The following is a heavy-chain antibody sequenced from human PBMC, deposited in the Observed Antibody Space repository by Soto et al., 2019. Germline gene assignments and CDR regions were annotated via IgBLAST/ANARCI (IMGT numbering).Heavy chain of an antibody. D-gene: IGHD6-13*01. J-gene: IGHJ6*02. CDR2: ISYDGSNK. CDR3: AKDLSSSWYYYYGMDV. V-gene: IGHV3-30*18. CDR1: GFTFSSYG. Sequence: GGSLRLSCAASGFTFSSYGMHWGRQAPGKGLEWVAVISYDGSNKYYADSVKGRFTISRDNSKNTLYLQMNSLRAEDTAVYYCAKDLSSSWYYYYGMDVWGQGTTVTVSS.